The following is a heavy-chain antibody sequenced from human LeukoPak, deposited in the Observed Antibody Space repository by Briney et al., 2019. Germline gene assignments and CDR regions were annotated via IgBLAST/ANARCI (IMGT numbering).Heavy chain of an antibody. Sequence: GASVKVSCKASGYTFTSYDINWVRQATGQGLEWMGWMNPNSGNTGYAQKFQGRVTMTRNTSISTAYMELSSLRSEDTAVYYCARVLYDSGDALGPWGQGTLVTVSS. CDR2: MNPNSGNT. CDR1: GYTFTSYD. D-gene: IGHD3-22*01. V-gene: IGHV1-8*01. CDR3: ARVLYDSGDALGP. J-gene: IGHJ5*02.